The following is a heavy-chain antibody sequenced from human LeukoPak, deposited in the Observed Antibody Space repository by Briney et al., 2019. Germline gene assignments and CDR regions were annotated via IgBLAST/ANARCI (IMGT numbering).Heavy chain of an antibody. Sequence: GGSLRLSCAASGFTFRSYGMHWVREAPGRGLERVAVISYDGSNKYYADSVKGRFTISRDNSKNTLYLQMNSLRAEDTAVYYCANYGSGSYYKKSPGAFDIWGQGTMVTVSS. CDR1: GFTFRSYG. CDR3: ANYGSGSYYKKSPGAFDI. J-gene: IGHJ3*02. CDR2: ISYDGSNK. D-gene: IGHD3-10*01. V-gene: IGHV3-30*18.